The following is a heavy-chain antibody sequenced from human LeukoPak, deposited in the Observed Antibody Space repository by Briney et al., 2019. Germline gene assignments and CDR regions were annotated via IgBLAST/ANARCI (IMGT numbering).Heavy chain of an antibody. CDR1: GGSISSAYYY. CDR3: TSDVAGSGGDGHDY. D-gene: IGHD3-10*01. V-gene: IGHV3-15*01. J-gene: IGHJ4*02. Sequence: GTLSLTCTVSGGSISSAYYYWGWVRQSPGKGLEWVGRTKRKSDGGTTDYAAPVKGRFTISRDDSKNTLYLQMNSLKTEDTGVYYCTSDVAGSGGDGHDYWGQGTLVTVSS. CDR2: TKRKSDGGTT.